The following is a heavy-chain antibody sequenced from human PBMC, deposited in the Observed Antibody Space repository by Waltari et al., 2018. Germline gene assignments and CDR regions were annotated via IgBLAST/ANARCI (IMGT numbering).Heavy chain of an antibody. V-gene: IGHV6-1*01. J-gene: IGHJ6*02. CDR1: GDRVASNSPA. CDR2: TYYRSNWYN. CDR3: ASGYGLDV. Sequence: QVQLQQSGPGLVKPSQTLSPTCAISGDRVASNSPAWNWIRQSPSRGLEWLGRTYYRSNWYNDHAVSVKSRITINADTSKNQFSLQLNSMTPEDTAVYYCASGYGLDVWGQGTTVTVSS. D-gene: IGHD6-13*01.